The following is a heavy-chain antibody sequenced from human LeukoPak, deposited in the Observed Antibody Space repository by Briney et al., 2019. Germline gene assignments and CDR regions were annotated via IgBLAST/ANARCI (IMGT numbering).Heavy chain of an antibody. CDR2: IYYSGGT. CDR1: GGSISSGGYY. V-gene: IGHV4-31*03. D-gene: IGHD3-9*01. CDR3: ARHIRNNYYDILTGYYDPYFDY. J-gene: IGHJ4*02. Sequence: SQTLSLTCTVSGGSISSGGYYWSWIRQHPGKGLEWIGYIYYSGGTNYNPSLKSRVTISVDTSKNQFSLKLSSVTAADTAVYYCARHIRNNYYDILTGYYDPYFDYWGQGTLVTVSS.